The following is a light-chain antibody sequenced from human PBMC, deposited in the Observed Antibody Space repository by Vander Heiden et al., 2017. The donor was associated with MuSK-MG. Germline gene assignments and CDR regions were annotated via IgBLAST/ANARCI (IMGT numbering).Light chain of an antibody. J-gene: IGKJ4*01. Sequence: IVLTQSPGTLSLSPGERATLSCRASQSVSSTFLTWYQQKPGQAPRLLIYGTSSRATGIPDRFSGSGSGTDFTLTISRLEPEDFALYYCQQYCSSLTFGGGTKVEIK. CDR1: QSVSSTF. CDR2: GTS. V-gene: IGKV3-20*01. CDR3: QQYCSSLT.